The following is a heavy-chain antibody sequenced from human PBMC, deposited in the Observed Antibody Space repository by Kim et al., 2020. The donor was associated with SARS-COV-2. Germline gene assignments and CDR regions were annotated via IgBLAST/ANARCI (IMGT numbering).Heavy chain of an antibody. D-gene: IGHD2-2*01. CDR2: VDQSGST. CDR1: GGSIGDNF. V-gene: IGHV4-59*13. J-gene: IGHJ3*02. CDR3: ARDKGFCSNPSCFNDALD. Sequence: SETLSLTCTVSGGSIGDNFYSWVRLSPGKGLEWIGFVDQSGSTNYNPSLKSRVTMSADSSKNQFSLKLSSVTAADTAVYFCARDKGFCSNPSCFNDALD.